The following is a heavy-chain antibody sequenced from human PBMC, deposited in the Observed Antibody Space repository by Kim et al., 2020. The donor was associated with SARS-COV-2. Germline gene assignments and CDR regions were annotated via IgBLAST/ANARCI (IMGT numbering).Heavy chain of an antibody. V-gene: IGHV1-69*13. CDR3: ARDTAADEHYYGMDV. Sequence: SVKVSCKASGGTFSSYAISWVRQAPGQGLEWMGGIIPIFGTANYAQKFQGRVTITADESTSTAYMELSSLRSEDTAVYYCARDTAADEHYYGMDVWGQGTTVTVSS. CDR2: IIPIFGTA. J-gene: IGHJ6*02. D-gene: IGHD6-13*01. CDR1: GGTFSSYA.